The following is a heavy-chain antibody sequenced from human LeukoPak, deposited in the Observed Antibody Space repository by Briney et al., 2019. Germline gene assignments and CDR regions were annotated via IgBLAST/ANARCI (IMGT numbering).Heavy chain of an antibody. J-gene: IGHJ4*02. V-gene: IGHV3-23*01. D-gene: IGHD1-26*01. CDR2: ISGSGGST. CDR3: AKDKGSGTYPPY. CDR1: GFTYSSFA. Sequence: GGSLRLSCAASGFTYSSFALSWVRQGPGKGLEWVSGISGSGGSTYYADSVKGRFTIYRDNSNNRLYLQMNSLRAEDTAVYYFAKDKGSGTYPPYWGQRSLVTVSS.